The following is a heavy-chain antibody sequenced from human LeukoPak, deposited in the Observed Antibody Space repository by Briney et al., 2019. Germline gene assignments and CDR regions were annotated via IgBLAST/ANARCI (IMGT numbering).Heavy chain of an antibody. J-gene: IGHJ5*02. Sequence: SETLSLTCAVSGGSISSSNWWSWVRQPPGKGLEWIGESYHSGSTNYNPSLKSRVTISVDKSKNQFSLKLSSVTAADTAVYYCARESVDTARGSGWFDPWGQGTLVTVSS. V-gene: IGHV4-4*02. CDR2: SYHSGST. CDR1: GGSISSSNW. D-gene: IGHD5-18*01. CDR3: ARESVDTARGSGWFDP.